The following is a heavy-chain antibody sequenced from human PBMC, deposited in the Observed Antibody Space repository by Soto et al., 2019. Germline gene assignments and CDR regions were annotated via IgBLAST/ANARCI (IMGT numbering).Heavy chain of an antibody. CDR2: ISGSGGST. CDR3: AKSRSRDYYDSSGYLNYFDY. CDR1: GFTFSSYA. Sequence: PGGSLRLSCAASGFTFSSYAMSWVRQAPGKGLEWVSAISGSGGSTYYADSVKGRFTISRDNSKNTLYLQMNSLRAEDTAVYYCAKSRSRDYYDSSGYLNYFDYWGQGTRVTVSS. V-gene: IGHV3-23*01. D-gene: IGHD3-22*01. J-gene: IGHJ4*02.